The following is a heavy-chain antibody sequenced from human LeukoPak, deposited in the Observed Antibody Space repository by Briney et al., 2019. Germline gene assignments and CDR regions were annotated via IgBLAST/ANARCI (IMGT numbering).Heavy chain of an antibody. V-gene: IGHV3-7*01. CDR3: ARDPYHYDSSGLADY. J-gene: IGHJ4*02. Sequence: GGSLRLSCAASGFTFSSYWMSWVRQAPGKGLEWVANIKQDGSEKYYVDSVKGRFTISRDNAKNSLYLQMNSLRAEDTAVYYCARDPYHYDSSGLADYWGQGTLVTVSS. CDR2: IKQDGSEK. D-gene: IGHD3-22*01. CDR1: GFTFSSYW.